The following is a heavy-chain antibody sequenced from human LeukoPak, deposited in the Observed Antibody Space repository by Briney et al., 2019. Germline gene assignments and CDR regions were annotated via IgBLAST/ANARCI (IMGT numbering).Heavy chain of an antibody. V-gene: IGHV3-48*01. J-gene: IGHJ4*02. CDR3: ARAQIAVAGFYFDY. Sequence: GGSLRLSCAASGFTFSSYSMNWVRQAPGKGLEWVSSISSSSSTIYYADSVKGRFTISRDNAKNSLYLQMNSLRAEDTAVYYCARAQIAVAGFYFDYWGQGTLVTVSS. D-gene: IGHD6-19*01. CDR2: ISSSSSTI. CDR1: GFTFSSYS.